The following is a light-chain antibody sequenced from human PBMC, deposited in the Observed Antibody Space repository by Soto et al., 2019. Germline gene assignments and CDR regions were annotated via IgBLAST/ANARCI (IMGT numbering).Light chain of an antibody. CDR2: VAS. V-gene: IGKV1-39*01. CDR3: QQTFMTPFT. Sequence: DIQMTQSPSSLSASVGDRVTITCRASQNINTYLHWYRQKPGKAPSLLIYVASNLQSGVPSRFSGSGSGTDFTLTITSLQPDDFATYFCQQTFMTPFTFGPGTKVDIK. CDR1: QNINTY. J-gene: IGKJ3*01.